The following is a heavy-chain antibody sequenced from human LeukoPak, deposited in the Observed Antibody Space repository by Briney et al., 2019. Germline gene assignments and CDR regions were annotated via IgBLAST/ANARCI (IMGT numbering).Heavy chain of an antibody. V-gene: IGHV1-69*13. Sequence: SVKVSCKASGGTFSSYAISWVRQAPGQGLEWMGGIIPIFGTANYAQKFQGRVTITADESTSTAYMELSSLRSEDTAVYYCARVEQPHDAFDIWGQGTMVTVSS. CDR3: ARVEQPHDAFDI. CDR1: GGTFSSYA. J-gene: IGHJ3*02. CDR2: IIPIFGTA. D-gene: IGHD1/OR15-1a*01.